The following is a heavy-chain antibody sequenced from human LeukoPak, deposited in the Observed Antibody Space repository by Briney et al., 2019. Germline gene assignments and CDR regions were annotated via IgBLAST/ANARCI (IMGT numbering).Heavy chain of an antibody. CDR2: IIPIFGTA. CDR1: GGTFSSYA. J-gene: IGHJ4*02. Sequence: SVKVSCKASGGTFSSYAISWVRQAPGQGLEWMGRIIPIFGTADYAQKFQGRVTITTDESTSTAYMELSSLRSEDTAVYYCAREDSSGYYYVDYWGQGTLATVSS. D-gene: IGHD3-22*01. CDR3: AREDSSGYYYVDY. V-gene: IGHV1-69*05.